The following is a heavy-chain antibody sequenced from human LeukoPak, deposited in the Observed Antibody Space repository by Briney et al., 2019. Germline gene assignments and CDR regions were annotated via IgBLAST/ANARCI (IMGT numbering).Heavy chain of an antibody. J-gene: IGHJ3*02. CDR1: GFTFSSYA. CDR2: ISGSGSST. D-gene: IGHD5-18*01. Sequence: GGSLRLSCAASGFTFSSYAMSWVRQAPGKGLEWVSAISGSGSSTYYADSVQGRFTISRDNSKNTLYLQMNSLRAEDTAVYSCAKSRGYSYGYGGEAFDIWGQGTMVTVSS. V-gene: IGHV3-23*01. CDR3: AKSRGYSYGYGGEAFDI.